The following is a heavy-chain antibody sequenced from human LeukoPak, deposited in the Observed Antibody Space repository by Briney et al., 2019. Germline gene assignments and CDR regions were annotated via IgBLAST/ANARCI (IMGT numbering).Heavy chain of an antibody. Sequence: GGSLRLSCAASGFIFNNYAMNWVRQAPGKGLEWVSAVSASGGSTYYADSVKGRFTISKDNSKNRLYLQMNSLRDEDTAIYYCAKSIGGHPLTPFHIWGQGTIVPVSS. CDR3: AKSIGGHPLTPFHI. CDR1: GFIFNNYA. CDR2: VSASGGST. V-gene: IGHV3-23*01. D-gene: IGHD3-16*01. J-gene: IGHJ3*02.